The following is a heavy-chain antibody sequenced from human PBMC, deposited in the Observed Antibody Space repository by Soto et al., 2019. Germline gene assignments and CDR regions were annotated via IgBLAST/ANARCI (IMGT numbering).Heavy chain of an antibody. CDR3: AQALVFTGGDGFDI. J-gene: IGHJ3*02. V-gene: IGHV4-31*02. CDR1: GGSITTGGRY. Sequence: QVRLQEWGPGLVKPSQTLSLKCSVSGGSITTGGRYWSWLRQLPGKGLEWIGDIYHSGNTYYNASLKSRVTISVEAAKNQFSLKLSSVTAADTAVYYCAQALVFTGGDGFDIWGQGRLVTVSS. CDR2: IYHSGNT. D-gene: IGHD1-1*01.